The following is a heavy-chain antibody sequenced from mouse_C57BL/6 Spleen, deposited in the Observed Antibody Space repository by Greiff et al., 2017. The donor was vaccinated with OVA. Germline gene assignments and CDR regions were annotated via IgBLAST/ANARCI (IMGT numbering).Heavy chain of an antibody. CDR3: ARERTYGNGAMDY. CDR2: INPGCGGT. V-gene: IGHV1-54*01. CDR1: GYAFTNYL. J-gene: IGHJ4*01. Sequence: QVQLQQSGAELVRPGTSVKVSCKASGYAFTNYLIEWVKQRPGQGLEWIGVINPGCGGTNYNEKFKGKATLTANKSSSTAYVHLSSLTSEYSAVSVCARERTYGNGAMDYWGQGTSVTVSS. D-gene: IGHD2-1*01.